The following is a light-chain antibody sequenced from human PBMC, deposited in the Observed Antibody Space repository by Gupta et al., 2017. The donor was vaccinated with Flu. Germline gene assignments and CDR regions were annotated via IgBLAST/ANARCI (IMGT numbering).Light chain of an antibody. CDR2: LGS. V-gene: IGKV2-28*01. J-gene: IGKJ3*01. CDR1: QSPVHSNGYNY. Sequence: MVLPQSPLSPPVTSSGPTSIPCRSSQSPVHSNGYNYLDWYLQKPGQSPQLLIYLGSNRASGVPDRFSGSGSGTDFTLKISRVEAEDVGVYYCMQALQTPWTFGPGTKVDIK. CDR3: MQALQTPWT.